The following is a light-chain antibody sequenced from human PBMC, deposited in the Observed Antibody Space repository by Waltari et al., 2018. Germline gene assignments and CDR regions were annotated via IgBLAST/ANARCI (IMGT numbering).Light chain of an antibody. V-gene: IGKV2-29*02. CDR3: MQALQTPYS. J-gene: IGKJ2*03. CDR1: HSLLHSNGNTY. CDR2: RVS. Sequence: DIVMTQTPLSLPVTPGEPASISCRSSHSLLHSNGNTYLYWYLQKPGQPPRLLIYRVSNRFSGVPDRFSGSGSGTDFTLKISRVEAEDVGVYYCMQALQTPYSFGQGTKVEIK.